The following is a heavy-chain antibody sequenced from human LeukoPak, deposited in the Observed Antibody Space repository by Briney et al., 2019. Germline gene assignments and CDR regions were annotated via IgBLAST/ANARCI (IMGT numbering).Heavy chain of an antibody. V-gene: IGHV3-30-3*01. CDR2: ISYDGSNK. CDR3: ARLAQVATIVSY. D-gene: IGHD5-12*01. CDR1: GFTFSSYA. J-gene: IGHJ4*02. Sequence: PGRSLRLSCAASGFTFSSYAMHWVRQAPGKGLEWVAVISYDGSNKYYADSVKGRFTISRDYSKNTLYLQMNSLRAEDTAVYYCARLAQVATIVSYWGQGTLVTVSS.